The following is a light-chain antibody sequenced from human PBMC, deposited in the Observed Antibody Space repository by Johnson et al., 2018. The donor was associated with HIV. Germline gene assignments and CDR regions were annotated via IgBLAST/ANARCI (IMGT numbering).Light chain of an antibody. V-gene: IGLV1-51*02. J-gene: IGLJ1*01. CDR1: SSNIGNND. CDR3: GTWDTSLSAGV. CDR2: ENN. Sequence: QSVLTQPPSVSAAPGQKVTISCSGSSSNIGNNDVSWYQQLPGTAPKLLIYENNKRPSGIPDRFSGSKSGTSATLGITGLQTGDEADYYCGTWDTSLSAGVLGTGTKGTVL.